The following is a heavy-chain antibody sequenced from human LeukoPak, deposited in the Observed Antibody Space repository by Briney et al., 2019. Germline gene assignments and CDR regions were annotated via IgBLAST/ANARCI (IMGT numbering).Heavy chain of an antibody. V-gene: IGHV3-20*04. CDR3: ARDLSSSWYSLGF. CDR1: GITFDDYG. D-gene: IGHD6-13*01. Sequence: PGGSLRLSCTDCGITFDDYGLSWLRQAPGKGLEWVAGINWDGGATAYADYVKGRFTISRDNAKNSVFLQMSSLRADDTALYFCARDLSSSWYSLGFWGQGTLVTVSS. CDR2: INWDGGAT. J-gene: IGHJ4*02.